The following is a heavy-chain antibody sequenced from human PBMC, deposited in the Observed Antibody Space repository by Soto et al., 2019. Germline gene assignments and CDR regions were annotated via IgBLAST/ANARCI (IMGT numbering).Heavy chain of an antibody. Sequence: SETLSLTCTVSSAPVSSTTYTWGWIRQPPGKGLEWVASVYYGGRSYYNPSLNSRVTISVDTSKNQFSLKMTSVTAADTAVYYCARVRYYDILTGYYTQGVRTYYFDFWGQGTLVTVSS. D-gene: IGHD3-9*01. J-gene: IGHJ4*02. CDR3: ARVRYYDILTGYYTQGVRTYYFDF. V-gene: IGHV4-39*01. CDR1: SAPVSSTTYT. CDR2: VYYGGRS.